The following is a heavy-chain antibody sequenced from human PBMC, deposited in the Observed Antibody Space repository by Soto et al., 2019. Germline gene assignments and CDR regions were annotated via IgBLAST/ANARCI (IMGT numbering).Heavy chain of an antibody. CDR1: GDTFTGYY. J-gene: IGHJ5*02. CDR3: ARPWGFGYCSGGRGYPNWFDP. D-gene: IGHD2-15*01. Sequence: ASVKVSCKASGDTFTGYYMHWVRQAPGQGLEWRGWINPNSGGTNYAQKFQGRVTMTRDTSISTAYMELSRLRSDDTAVYYCARPWGFGYCSGGRGYPNWFDPWGQRTLVTFSS. CDR2: INPNSGGT. V-gene: IGHV1-2*02.